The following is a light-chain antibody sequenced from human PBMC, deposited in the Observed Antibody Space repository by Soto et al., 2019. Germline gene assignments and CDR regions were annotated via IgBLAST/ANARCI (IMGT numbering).Light chain of an antibody. J-gene: IGKJ5*01. CDR2: GAS. Sequence: ENVVAQSPSTLSFSPGKKATPPFGASQSVSNNYLAWCQQKPGQSPRLLIYGASTRATGIPDRFSGSVSGTDFTLSINSLDPEDFAVYFCQQYGTSVTFGQGTRLEIK. V-gene: IGKV3-20*01. CDR1: QSVSNNY. CDR3: QQYGTSVT.